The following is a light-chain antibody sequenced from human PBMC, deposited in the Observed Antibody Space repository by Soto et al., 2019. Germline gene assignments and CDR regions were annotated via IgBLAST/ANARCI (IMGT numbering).Light chain of an antibody. Sequence: EIVLTQSPGTLSLSPGERATLSCRASQSLSSHALAWYQQKPGQAPRLLIYGASSRATGIPDRFSGSGSGTDFTLTISRLEPEDFAVYFCQQYGSSFGQGTK. CDR2: GAS. CDR3: QQYGSS. CDR1: QSLSSHA. J-gene: IGKJ1*01. V-gene: IGKV3-20*01.